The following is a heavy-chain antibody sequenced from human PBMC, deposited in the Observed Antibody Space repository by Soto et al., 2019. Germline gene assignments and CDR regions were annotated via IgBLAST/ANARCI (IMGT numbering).Heavy chain of an antibody. D-gene: IGHD6-13*01. CDR2: ISYDGGNK. Sequence: QVQLVESGGGVVQPGRSLRLSCAASGFTFSNYAMHWVRQAPGKGLEWVAVISYDGGNKYYADSVKGRLTISRDNSQNTLYLQMNSMRSEDTAGYYCARNTWQQPRDYYYGMDVWGQGTTVTVSS. V-gene: IGHV3-30-3*01. CDR3: ARNTWQQPRDYYYGMDV. CDR1: GFTFSNYA. J-gene: IGHJ6*02.